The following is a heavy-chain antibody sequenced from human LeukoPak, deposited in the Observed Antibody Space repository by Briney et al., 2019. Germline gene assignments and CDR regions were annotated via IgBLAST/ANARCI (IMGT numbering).Heavy chain of an antibody. CDR1: GFTFSFYC. D-gene: IGHD4-23*01. V-gene: IGHV3-74*01. Sequence: GGSLRLSCAASGFTFSFYCMHWVRQAPGKGLVWVSRINRDETSTYYADSVRGRFTISRDNPKNTLYLQMNSLRADDTAVYYWARGGNYVGFDYWGQGTLVTVSS. CDR3: ARGGNYVGFDY. J-gene: IGHJ4*02. CDR2: INRDETST.